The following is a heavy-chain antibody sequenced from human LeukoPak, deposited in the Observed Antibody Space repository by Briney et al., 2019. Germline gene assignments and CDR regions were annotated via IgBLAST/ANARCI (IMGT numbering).Heavy chain of an antibody. CDR1: GYTFTSYG. Sequence: ASVKVSCKASGYTFTSYGISWVRQAPGQGLEWMGWISAYNGNTNYAQKLQGRVTMTTDTSTSTAYMELSSLRSEDTAVYYCAREWTVTTSYYYYYYMDVWGKGTTVTVSS. J-gene: IGHJ6*03. V-gene: IGHV1-18*01. D-gene: IGHD4-17*01. CDR3: AREWTVTTSYYYYYYMDV. CDR2: ISAYNGNT.